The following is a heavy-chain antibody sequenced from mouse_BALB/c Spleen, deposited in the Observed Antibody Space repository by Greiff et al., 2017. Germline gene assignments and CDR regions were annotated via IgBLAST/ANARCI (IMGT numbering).Heavy chain of an antibody. V-gene: IGHV1-69*02. D-gene: IGHD2-3*01. CDR1: GYTFTSYW. CDR2: IYPSDSYT. CDR3: TRGGYDGYYDY. Sequence: QVQLQQPGAELVRPGASVKLSCKASGYTFTSYWINWVKQRPGQGLEWIGNIYPSDSYTNYNQKFKDKATLTVDKSSSTAYMQLSSPTSEDSAVYYCTRGGYDGYYDYWGQGTTLTVSS. J-gene: IGHJ2*01.